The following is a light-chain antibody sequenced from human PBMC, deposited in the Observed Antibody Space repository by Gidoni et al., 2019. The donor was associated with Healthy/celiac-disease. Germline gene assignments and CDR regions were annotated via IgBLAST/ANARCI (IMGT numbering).Light chain of an antibody. J-gene: IGLJ2*01. Sequence: GSLGQSITISCTGTSSDVGGYNYVSWYQQHPGKAPKLMIYDVSNRPSGVSNRFSGSKSGNTASLTISGLQAEDEADYYCSSYTSSSTRVVFGGGTKLTVL. CDR2: DVS. CDR3: SSYTSSSTRVV. V-gene: IGLV2-14*04. CDR1: SSDVGGYNY.